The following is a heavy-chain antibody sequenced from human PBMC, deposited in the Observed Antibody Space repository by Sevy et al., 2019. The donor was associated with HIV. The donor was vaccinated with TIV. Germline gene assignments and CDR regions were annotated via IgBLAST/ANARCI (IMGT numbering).Heavy chain of an antibody. Sequence: GGSLRLSCAASGFTFSGYWMSWVRQAPGKGLQWVANIKQDGSKNEFVDSEKGRFTISRDNPKNSLYLQMNSLRAEDTAVYYCAREGAGGFDYWGQGTLVTVSS. CDR1: GFTFSGYW. CDR2: IKQDGSKN. D-gene: IGHD2-15*01. J-gene: IGHJ4*02. CDR3: AREGAGGFDY. V-gene: IGHV3-7*01.